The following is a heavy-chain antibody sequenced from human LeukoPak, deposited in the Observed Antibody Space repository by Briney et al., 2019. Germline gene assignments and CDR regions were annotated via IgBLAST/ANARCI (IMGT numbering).Heavy chain of an antibody. Sequence: SETLSPTCAVYGGSFSGYYWSWIRQPPGKGLEWIGEINYSGSTNYNPSLKSRVTVSVDTSKNQFSLKLSSVTAADTAVYFCARRMRTNTWYYFDYWGPGTLVAVSS. J-gene: IGHJ4*02. CDR3: ARRMRTNTWYYFDY. V-gene: IGHV4-34*01. D-gene: IGHD2-2*01. CDR1: GGSFSGYY. CDR2: INYSGST.